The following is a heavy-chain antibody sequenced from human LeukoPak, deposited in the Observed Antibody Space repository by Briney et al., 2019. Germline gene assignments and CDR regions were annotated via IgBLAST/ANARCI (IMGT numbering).Heavy chain of an antibody. D-gene: IGHD1/OR15-1a*01. Sequence: QSGGSLRLSCAASGFTFRSYAMRWVRQAPGKWLEWVAVISYDGSNKYYADSVKGRFTISRDNSKNTLYLQMNSLRAEDTAVYYCAREPEHDYGDYWGQGTLVTASS. J-gene: IGHJ4*02. CDR3: AREPEHDYGDY. V-gene: IGHV3-30-3*01. CDR2: ISYDGSNK. CDR1: GFTFRSYA.